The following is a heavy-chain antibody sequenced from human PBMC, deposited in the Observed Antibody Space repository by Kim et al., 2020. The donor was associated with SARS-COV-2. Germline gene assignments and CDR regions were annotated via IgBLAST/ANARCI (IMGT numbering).Heavy chain of an antibody. CDR3: ANLALGATGGMDV. Sequence: YADSVKGRFTISRDNSKNTLYLQMNSLRAEDTAVYYCANLALGATGGMDVWGQGTTVTVSS. D-gene: IGHD1-26*01. V-gene: IGHV3-30*02. J-gene: IGHJ6*02.